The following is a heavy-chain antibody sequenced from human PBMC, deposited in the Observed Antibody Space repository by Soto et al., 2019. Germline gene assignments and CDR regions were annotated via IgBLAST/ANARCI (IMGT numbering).Heavy chain of an antibody. CDR2: INHSGST. J-gene: IGHJ6*02. Sequence: PSEILSLTCAVYGGSFSGYYWSWIRQPPGKGLEWIGEINHSGSTYYNPSLKSRVTISVDTSKNQFSLKLSSVTAADTAVYYCAASCVGCGGFNYYGMDVWGQGTTVTVSS. CDR1: GGSFSGYY. CDR3: AASCVGCGGFNYYGMDV. D-gene: IGHD2-21*01. V-gene: IGHV4-34*09.